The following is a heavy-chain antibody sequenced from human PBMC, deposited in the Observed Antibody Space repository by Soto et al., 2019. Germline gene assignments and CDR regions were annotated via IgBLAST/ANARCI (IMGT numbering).Heavy chain of an antibody. J-gene: IGHJ5*02. V-gene: IGHV3-48*02. CDR1: GFTFSSYS. Sequence: VQLVESGGGLVEPGGSLRLSCAASGFTFSSYSMNWVRQAPGKGLEWVSYISSSSSTIYYADSVKGRFTISRDNAKNSLYLQMNSLRDEDTAVYYSARDRGYSSSWYWFDPWGQGTLVTVSS. CDR3: ARDRGYSSSWYWFDP. D-gene: IGHD6-13*01. CDR2: ISSSSSTI.